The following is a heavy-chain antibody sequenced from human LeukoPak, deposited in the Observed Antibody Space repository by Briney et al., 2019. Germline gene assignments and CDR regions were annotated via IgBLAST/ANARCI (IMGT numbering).Heavy chain of an antibody. CDR2: IVVGSGNT. D-gene: IGHD3-22*01. CDR1: GFTFSGSA. Sequence: SVKVSCKASGFTFSGSAMQWVRQARGHRLEWIGWIVVGSGNTNYGQEFQERVTIARDMSTSTAYMELSSLRAEDTAVYYCAAAIGTYSYGSSSYHSFDYWGQGTLVTVSS. J-gene: IGHJ4*02. V-gene: IGHV1-58*02. CDR3: AAAIGTYSYGSSSYHSFDY.